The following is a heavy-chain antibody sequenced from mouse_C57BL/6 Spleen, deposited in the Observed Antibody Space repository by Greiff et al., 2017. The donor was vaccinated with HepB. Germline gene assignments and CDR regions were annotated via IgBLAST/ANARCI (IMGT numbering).Heavy chain of an antibody. CDR2: IWTGGGT. CDR1: GFSLTSYA. V-gene: IGHV2-9-1*01. Sequence: QVQLQQSGPGLVQPSQSLSITCTVSGFSLTSYAISWVRQPPGKGLEWLGVIWTGGGTNYNSALKSRLSISKDNSKSQVFLKMNSLQTDDTARYYCAYSNYDAMDYWGQGTSVTVSS. D-gene: IGHD2-5*01. J-gene: IGHJ4*01. CDR3: AYSNYDAMDY.